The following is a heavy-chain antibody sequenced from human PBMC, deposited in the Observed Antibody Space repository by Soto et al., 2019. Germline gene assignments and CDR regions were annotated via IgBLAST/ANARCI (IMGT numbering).Heavy chain of an antibody. CDR2: IIPIFGTA. CDR3: VSPHQSGYYTTYYYGMDV. V-gene: IGHV1-69*01. Sequence: QVQLVQSGAEVKKPGSSVKVSCKASGGTFSSYAISWVRQAPGQGLEWMGGIIPIFGTANYAQKFQGRVTITADESTSTAYMELSSLRSEDTAVYYCVSPHQSGYYTTYYYGMDVWGQGTTVTVSS. J-gene: IGHJ6*02. CDR1: GGTFSSYA. D-gene: IGHD3-3*01.